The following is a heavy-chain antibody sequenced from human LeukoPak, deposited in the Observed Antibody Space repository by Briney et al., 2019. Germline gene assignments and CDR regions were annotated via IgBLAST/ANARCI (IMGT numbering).Heavy chain of an antibody. CDR2: VSCFNGDT. J-gene: IGHJ3*02. V-gene: IGHV1-18*04. CDR1: GYTFNHHG. Sequence: ASVKVSCKASGYTFNHHGISWVRQAPGQGLEWMGWVSCFNGDTHYAQKLQGRVTMTTDTSTSTAYMELRSLRSDDTAVYYCARDRGITGTTSAFDIWGQGTMVTVSS. D-gene: IGHD1/OR15-1a*01. CDR3: ARDRGITGTTSAFDI.